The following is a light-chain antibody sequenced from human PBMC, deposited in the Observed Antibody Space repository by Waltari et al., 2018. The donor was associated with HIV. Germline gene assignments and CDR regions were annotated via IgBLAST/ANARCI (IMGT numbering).Light chain of an antibody. V-gene: IGLV1-47*01. CDR2: RDN. J-gene: IGLJ2*01. Sequence: QSVLTQPPSVSGTPGQRVTISCSGSTSNIGSKYVYWYQQLPETAPTLLIYRDNQRPSGVPDRFSGSKSGTSASLAINGLRSEDEADYYCAAWDDTLSGQGVFGGGTKLTVL. CDR1: TSNIGSKY. CDR3: AAWDDTLSGQGV.